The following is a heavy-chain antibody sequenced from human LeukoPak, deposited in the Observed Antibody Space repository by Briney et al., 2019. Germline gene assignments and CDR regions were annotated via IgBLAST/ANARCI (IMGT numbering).Heavy chain of an antibody. CDR3: ARVHDCSGGSCYYYFDY. J-gene: IGHJ4*02. V-gene: IGHV4-59*12. D-gene: IGHD2-15*01. CDR1: GGSISHYY. CDR2: IYYNGST. Sequence: PSETLSLTCTVSGGSISHYYWSWIRQPPGKGLEWIGYIYYNGSTNYNPSLKSRVTISVDTSKNQFSLKLRSVTAADTAVYYCARVHDCSGGSCYYYFDYWGQGTLVTVSS.